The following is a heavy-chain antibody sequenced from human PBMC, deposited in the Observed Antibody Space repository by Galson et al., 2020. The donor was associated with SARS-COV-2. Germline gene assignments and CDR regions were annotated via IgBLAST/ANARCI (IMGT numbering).Heavy chain of an antibody. Sequence: SETLSLTCTVSGGSISSYYWSWIRQTPGKGLEWIGYIYYSGSTNYNPSLKSRVTISVDTSKNQFSLKLSSVTAADTAVYYCARKGCSSTSCSAFDIWGQGTMVTVSS. CDR3: ARKGCSSTSCSAFDI. CDR1: GGSISSYY. V-gene: IGHV4-59*01. D-gene: IGHD2-2*01. J-gene: IGHJ3*02. CDR2: IYYSGST.